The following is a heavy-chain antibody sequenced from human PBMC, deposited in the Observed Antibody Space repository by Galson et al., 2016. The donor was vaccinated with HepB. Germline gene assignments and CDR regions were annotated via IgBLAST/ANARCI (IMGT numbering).Heavy chain of an antibody. CDR2: INDRSRSI. D-gene: IGHD2-2*01. J-gene: IGHJ4*02. CDR1: GFSFSRHS. V-gene: IGHV3-48*04. Sequence: SLRLSCAASGFSFSRHSMNWVRQAPGKGLEWVANINDRSRSIFYAASVKGRFTISRDNSKDTLFLQMNSLRAEDTALYYCAKDAGSSVSYYYFDYWGQGTLVTVSS. CDR3: AKDAGSSVSYYYFDY.